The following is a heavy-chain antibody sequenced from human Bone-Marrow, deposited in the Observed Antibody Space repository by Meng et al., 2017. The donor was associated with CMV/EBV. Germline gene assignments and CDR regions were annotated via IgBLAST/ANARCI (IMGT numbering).Heavy chain of an antibody. CDR3: ARWGWVVVVPAGVHGMDV. J-gene: IGHJ6*02. V-gene: IGHV4-34*01. Sequence: SETLSLTCAVYGGSFSGYYWSWIRQPPWKGLEWIGEINHSGSTNYNPSLKSRVTISVDTSKNQFSLKLSSVTAADTAVYYCARWGWVVVVPAGVHGMDVWGQGTTVTVSS. D-gene: IGHD2-2*01. CDR1: GGSFSGYY. CDR2: INHSGST.